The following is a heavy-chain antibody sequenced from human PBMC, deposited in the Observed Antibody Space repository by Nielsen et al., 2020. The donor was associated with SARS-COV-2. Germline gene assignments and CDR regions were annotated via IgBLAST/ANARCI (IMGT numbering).Heavy chain of an antibody. D-gene: IGHD3-10*01. CDR1: GGSISSGGYS. Sequence: SETLSLTCAVSGGSISSGGYSWSWIRQPPGKGLEWIGYIYHSGSTYYNPSLKSRVTISVDTSKNQFSLKLSSVTAADTAVYYCARLWFGDVNWFDPWGQGTLVTVSS. CDR2: IYHSGST. J-gene: IGHJ5*02. CDR3: ARLWFGDVNWFDP. V-gene: IGHV4-30-2*03.